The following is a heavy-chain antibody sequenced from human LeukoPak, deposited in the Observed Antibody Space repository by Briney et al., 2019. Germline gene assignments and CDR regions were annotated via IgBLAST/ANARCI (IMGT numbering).Heavy chain of an antibody. CDR1: AGSISSYY. D-gene: IGHD3-10*01. Sequence: PSDTLSLTCTLSAGSISSYYWSWIRQPPGKGLEWIGYIYYSGSTNYNPSLKSRVTISVDTSKNQFSLKLSSVTAADTAVYYCGRWFGEFHAFDIWGQGTMVTVSS. V-gene: IGHV4-59*07. J-gene: IGHJ3*02. CDR3: GRWFGEFHAFDI. CDR2: IYYSGST.